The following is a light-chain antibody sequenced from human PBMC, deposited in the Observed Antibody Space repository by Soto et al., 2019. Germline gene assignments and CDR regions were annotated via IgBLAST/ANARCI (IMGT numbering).Light chain of an antibody. CDR2: EVS. CDR3: SSHTSEITLA. CDR1: SSDVGSYNR. Sequence: QSVLTQPPSISGSLGQAVTIACTGPSSDVGSYNRVSWYQQPPGTAPKLMIYEVSNRPSGVPDRFSGSKSGNTASLTISGLQAEDEANYYCSSHTSEITLAFGTGTKLTVL. J-gene: IGLJ1*01. V-gene: IGLV2-18*02.